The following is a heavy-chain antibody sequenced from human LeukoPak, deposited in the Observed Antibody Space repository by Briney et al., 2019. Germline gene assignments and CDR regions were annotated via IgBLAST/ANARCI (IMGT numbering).Heavy chain of an antibody. CDR1: GGSISSGGYY. J-gene: IGHJ4*02. CDR3: ARDRCSGGSCYEVDY. Sequence: SETLSLTCTVSGGSISSGGYYWSWIRQPAGKGLEWIGRIYTSGSTNYNPSLKSRVTMSVDTSKNQFSLQLSSVTAADTAVYYCARDRCSGGSCYEVDYWGQGTLVTVSS. CDR2: IYTSGST. V-gene: IGHV4-61*02. D-gene: IGHD2-15*01.